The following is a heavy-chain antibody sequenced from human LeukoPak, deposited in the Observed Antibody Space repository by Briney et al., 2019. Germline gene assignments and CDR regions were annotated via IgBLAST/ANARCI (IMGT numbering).Heavy chain of an antibody. CDR3: TRGGYGGPRVAFDY. D-gene: IGHD1-1*01. CDR1: GYTFTRYY. J-gene: IGHJ4*02. CDR2: ISPSGAST. Sequence: GASVKVSCKASGYTFTRYYMHWVRQAPGQGLEWMGMISPSGASTSYAQKFQGRVTMTRDTSTSTVYMELSSLRSEDTAVYYCTRGGYGGPRVAFDYWGQGTLVTVSS. V-gene: IGHV1-46*01.